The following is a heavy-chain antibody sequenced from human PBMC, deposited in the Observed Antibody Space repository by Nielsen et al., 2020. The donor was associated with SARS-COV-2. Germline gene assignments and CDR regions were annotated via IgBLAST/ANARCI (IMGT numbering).Heavy chain of an antibody. D-gene: IGHD1-1*01. J-gene: IGHJ4*02. V-gene: IGHV3-7*01. Sequence: WIRQPPGKGLEWVANIKQDGGEKYYVDSVKGRFTVSRDNAQSSLYLQMNSLRVEDTAVYYCARLEARQRLDYWGQGTLVTVSS. CDR2: IKQDGGEK. CDR3: ARLEARQRLDY.